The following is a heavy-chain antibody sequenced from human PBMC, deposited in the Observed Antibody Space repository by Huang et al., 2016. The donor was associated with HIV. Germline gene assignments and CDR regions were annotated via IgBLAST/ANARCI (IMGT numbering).Heavy chain of an antibody. Sequence: EVQLVQSGAEVRKPGESLRISCKTSGYKFRSYWLAWVRQTSGRGREWMGSIEPDNSDTRYSLSFDRQVTITVDKSNNNAFLQWGGLKASDSALYFCTRLFPELESFYTPLYRGGTHNWFDPWGQGTLVIVS. V-gene: IGHV5-51*01. D-gene: IGHD3-10*01. CDR2: IEPDNSDT. CDR3: TRLFPELESFYTPLYRGGTHNWFDP. CDR1: GYKFRSYW. J-gene: IGHJ5*02.